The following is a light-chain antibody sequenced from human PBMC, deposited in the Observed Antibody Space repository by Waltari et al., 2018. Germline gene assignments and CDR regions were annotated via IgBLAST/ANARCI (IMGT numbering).Light chain of an antibody. J-gene: IGKJ4*01. CDR3: QHYYDNPLT. CDR2: AAS. Sequence: IQMTQSPSALSASVGDRVTISCRASQNIYSNLAWYQQKPGKAPKLLIYAASSLQSGIPSRFSGSGSGTDFTLTISSLQPEDSAAYFCQHYYDNPLTFGGGTKVEIK. CDR1: QNIYSN. V-gene: IGKV1-6*01.